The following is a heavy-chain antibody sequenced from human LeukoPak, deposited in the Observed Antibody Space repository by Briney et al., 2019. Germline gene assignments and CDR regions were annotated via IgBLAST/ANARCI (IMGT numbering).Heavy chain of an antibody. CDR1: GFTFSSYA. CDR2: ISYDGSNK. J-gene: IGHJ4*02. V-gene: IGHV3-30-3*01. D-gene: IGHD1-26*01. CDR3: AKENSGSYFAVGYYFDY. Sequence: GGSLRLSCAASGFTFSSYAMHWVRQAPGKGLEWVAVISYDGSNKYYADSVKGRFTISRDNSKNTLYLQMNSLRAEDTAVYYCAKENSGSYFAVGYYFDYWGQGTLVTVSS.